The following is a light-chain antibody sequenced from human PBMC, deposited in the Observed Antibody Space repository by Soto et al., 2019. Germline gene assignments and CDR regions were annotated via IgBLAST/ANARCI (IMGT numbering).Light chain of an antibody. CDR3: AAWDDSLSGVV. CDR1: SSNIGTNY. J-gene: IGLJ2*01. CDR2: RND. V-gene: IGLV1-47*01. Sequence: QPVLTQSPSASGTPGQRVTISCSGSSSNIGTNYVYWYQQLPGTAPKLLSYRNDQRPSGVPARFSGFKSGTSASLAISGLRSEDEAEYYCAAWDDSLSGVVFGGGTKLTVL.